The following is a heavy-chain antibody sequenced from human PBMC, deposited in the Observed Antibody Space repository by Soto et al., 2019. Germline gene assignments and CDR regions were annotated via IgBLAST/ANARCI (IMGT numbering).Heavy chain of an antibody. CDR1: GYSFTSYW. Sequence: GESLKISCKGSGYSFTSYWIGWVRQMPGKGLEWMGIIYPGDSDTRYSPSFQGQVTISADKSISTAYLQWSSLKASDTAMYYCASLSDYMGSGRPDAFDIWGQGTMVTVSS. V-gene: IGHV5-51*01. D-gene: IGHD3-10*01. CDR3: ASLSDYMGSGRPDAFDI. J-gene: IGHJ3*02. CDR2: IYPGDSDT.